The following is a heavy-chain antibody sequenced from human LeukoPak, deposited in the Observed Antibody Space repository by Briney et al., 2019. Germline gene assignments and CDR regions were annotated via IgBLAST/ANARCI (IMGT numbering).Heavy chain of an antibody. CDR3: AKDISGVEMATIVYYYYGMDV. CDR2: ISGDGGST. J-gene: IGHJ6*02. Sequence: GGSLRLSCAASGFTFDDYAVHWVRQAPGKGLEWVSLISGDGGSTYYADSVKGRFTISRDNSKNSLYLQMNSLRTEDTALYYCAKDISGVEMATIVYYYYGMDVWGQGTTVTVSS. CDR1: GFTFDDYA. D-gene: IGHD5-24*01. V-gene: IGHV3-43*02.